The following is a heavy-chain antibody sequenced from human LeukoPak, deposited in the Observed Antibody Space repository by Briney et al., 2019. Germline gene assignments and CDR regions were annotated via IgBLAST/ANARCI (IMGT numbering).Heavy chain of an antibody. D-gene: IGHD3-10*01. CDR3: ARDASAYGSGEFFDY. CDR2: INPSGGST. J-gene: IGHJ4*02. Sequence: ASVKVSCKASGYTSTSYYMHWVRQAPGQGLEWMGIINPSGGSTSYAQKFQGRVTMTRDTSTSTVYMELSSLRSEDTAVYYCARDASAYGSGEFFDYWGQGTLVTVSS. V-gene: IGHV1-46*01. CDR1: GYTSTSYY.